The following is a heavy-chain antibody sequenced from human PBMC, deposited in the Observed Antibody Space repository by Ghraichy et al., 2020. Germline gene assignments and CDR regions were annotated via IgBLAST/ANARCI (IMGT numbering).Heavy chain of an antibody. Sequence: SETLSLTCTVSGGSISSTSYYWGWIRQPPGKGLEWIGSIYYSGSTYYNPSLKSRVTISVDTSKNQFSLKLSSVTAADTAVYYCAGVFGSSGYYYFPFDYWGQGTLVTVSS. CDR2: IYYSGST. V-gene: IGHV4-39*07. CDR3: AGVFGSSGYYYFPFDY. J-gene: IGHJ4*02. CDR1: GGSISSTSYY. D-gene: IGHD3-22*01.